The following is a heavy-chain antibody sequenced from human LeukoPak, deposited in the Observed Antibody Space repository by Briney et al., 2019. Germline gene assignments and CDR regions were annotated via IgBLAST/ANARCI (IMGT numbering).Heavy chain of an antibody. Sequence: GSLVLSCAASGFTFSHCWMTWVRQAPGQGLEGVANMKEDGSQETYVDSVKGRFTISRDNAKNSLYLQMNSLRAEDTAVYYCARDLVGLRWPHYFDYWGQGTLVTVSS. J-gene: IGHJ4*02. CDR3: ARDLVGLRWPHYFDY. D-gene: IGHD4-23*01. CDR1: GFTFSHCW. CDR2: MKEDGSQE. V-gene: IGHV3-7*01.